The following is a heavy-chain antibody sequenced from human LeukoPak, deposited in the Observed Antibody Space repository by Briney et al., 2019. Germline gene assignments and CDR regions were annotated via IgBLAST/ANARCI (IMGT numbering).Heavy chain of an antibody. Sequence: GGSLRLSCAVSGFTVSGNYMSWVRQAPGKGLEWVSLIYSGGTTYYADSVKGRFTISRDNSKNTLYLQMNSLRAEDTAVYYCAKDQRSIAVAGYFDYWGQGTLVTVSS. CDR1: GFTVSGNY. CDR2: IYSGGTT. CDR3: AKDQRSIAVAGYFDY. D-gene: IGHD6-19*01. V-gene: IGHV3-53*01. J-gene: IGHJ4*02.